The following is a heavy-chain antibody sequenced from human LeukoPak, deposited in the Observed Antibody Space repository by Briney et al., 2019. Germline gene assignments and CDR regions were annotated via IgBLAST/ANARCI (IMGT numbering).Heavy chain of an antibody. V-gene: IGHV3-21*01. CDR1: GFTFSSYS. D-gene: IGHD5-18*01. J-gene: IGHJ4*02. CDR3: ARGQDTAMVPFDY. Sequence: GGSLRLSCAASGFTFSSYSMNWVRQAPGKGLEWVSSIGSSSSYVYYADSVKGRFTISRDNAKNSLYLQMNSLRAEDTAVYYCARGQDTAMVPFDYWGQGTLVTVSS. CDR2: IGSSSSYV.